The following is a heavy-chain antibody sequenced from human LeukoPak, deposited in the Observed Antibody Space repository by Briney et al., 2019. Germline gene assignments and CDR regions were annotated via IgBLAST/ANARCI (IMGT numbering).Heavy chain of an antibody. V-gene: IGHV1-46*02. CDR3: AKDRGYSGYDFDY. J-gene: IGHJ4*02. CDR2: INPSGGSA. D-gene: IGHD5-12*01. Sequence: ASVKVSSKAYGYTFNSYYIHWVRQAPGQGLEWMGIINPSGGSASYAQKFQGRVTMTIDTSTSTVYMELSSLRSEDTAVYYCAKDRGYSGYDFDYWGQGTLVTVSS. CDR1: GYTFNSYY.